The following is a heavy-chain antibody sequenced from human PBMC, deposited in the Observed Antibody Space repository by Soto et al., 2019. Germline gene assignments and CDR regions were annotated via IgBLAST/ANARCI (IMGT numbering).Heavy chain of an antibody. Sequence: GGSLRLSCAASGFTFTSYGLHWVRQAPGKGLEWVAGISYDGSKKYFADSVKGRFTISRDNPRSTLFLDMNSLRGEDTAIYYCAKTWFGEDNYGMDVWGQGTTVTVSS. D-gene: IGHD3-10*01. CDR3: AKTWFGEDNYGMDV. CDR1: GFTFTSYG. CDR2: ISYDGSKK. V-gene: IGHV3-30*18. J-gene: IGHJ6*02.